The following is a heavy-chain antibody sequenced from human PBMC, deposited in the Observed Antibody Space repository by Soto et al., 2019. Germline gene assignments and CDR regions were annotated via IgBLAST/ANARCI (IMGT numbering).Heavy chain of an antibody. Sequence: QVQLVESGGGVVQPGRSLRLSCAASGFTFSTYGIHWVRQAPGKGLEWVAVISYDGSNTYYADSVKGRFTISRDNSKNTLYLQMNSLRGEDTAVYYCAKDGNVYSSGWYAPSLDYWGQGTLVTVSS. CDR3: AKDGNVYSSGWYAPSLDY. J-gene: IGHJ4*02. CDR2: ISYDGSNT. D-gene: IGHD6-19*01. CDR1: GFTFSTYG. V-gene: IGHV3-30*18.